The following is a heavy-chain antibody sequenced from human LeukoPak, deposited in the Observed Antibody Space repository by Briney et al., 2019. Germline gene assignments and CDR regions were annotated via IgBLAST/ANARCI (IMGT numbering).Heavy chain of an antibody. V-gene: IGHV1-46*01. CDR2: INPSGGST. CDR1: GYTFTSYY. D-gene: IGHD6-19*01. Sequence: ASVKVSCKASGYTFTSYYMHWVRQAPGQGLEWMGIINPSGGSTSYAQKFQDRVTITRETSATTAYMELSSLTSEDTAVYYCARVSDDSGWNFDYWGQGTLVTVPS. CDR3: ARVSDDSGWNFDY. J-gene: IGHJ4*02.